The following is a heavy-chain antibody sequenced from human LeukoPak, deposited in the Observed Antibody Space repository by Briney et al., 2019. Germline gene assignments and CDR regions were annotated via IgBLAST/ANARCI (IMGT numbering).Heavy chain of an antibody. CDR2: IYTSGST. J-gene: IGHJ6*02. CDR3: ARGAPHMYSSGWSMDYYYYYYGMDV. V-gene: IGHV4-4*07. CDR1: GGSISSYY. D-gene: IGHD6-19*01. Sequence: QSSETLSLTCTVSGGSISSYYWSWIRQPAGKGLEWIGRIYTSGSTNYNPSLKSRVTMSVDTSKNQFSLKLSSVTAADTAVYYCARGAPHMYSSGWSMDYYYYYYGMDVWGQGTTVTVSS.